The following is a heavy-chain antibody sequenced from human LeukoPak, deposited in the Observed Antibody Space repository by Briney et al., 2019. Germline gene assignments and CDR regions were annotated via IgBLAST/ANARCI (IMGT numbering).Heavy chain of an antibody. CDR2: IRYDGSNK. CDR1: GFTFSSYG. Sequence: GGSLRLSCAASGFTFSSYGMHWVRQAPGKGLEWVAFIRYDGSNKYYADSVKGRFTISRDNSKNTLYLQMNSLRAEDTAVYYCARLSTPGSYWGQGTLVTVSS. D-gene: IGHD4-23*01. CDR3: ARLSTPGSY. V-gene: IGHV3-30*02. J-gene: IGHJ4*02.